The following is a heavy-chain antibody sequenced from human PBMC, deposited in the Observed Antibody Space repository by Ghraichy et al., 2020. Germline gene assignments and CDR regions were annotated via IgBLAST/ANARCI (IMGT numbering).Heavy chain of an antibody. V-gene: IGHV4-39*01. CDR2: IYYSGST. CDR3: ARLALWFGELLWYFDL. CDR1: GGSISSSSYY. J-gene: IGHJ2*01. Sequence: SETLSLTCTVSGGSISSSSYYWGWIRQPPGKGLEWIGSIYYSGSTYYNPSLKSRVTISVDTSKNQFSLKLSSVTAADTAVYYCARLALWFGELLWYFDLWGRGTLVTVSS. D-gene: IGHD3-10*01.